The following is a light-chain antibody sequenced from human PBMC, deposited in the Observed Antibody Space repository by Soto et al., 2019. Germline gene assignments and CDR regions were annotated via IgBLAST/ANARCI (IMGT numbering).Light chain of an antibody. J-gene: IGKJ1*01. Sequence: DIQVTQSPSSLSASVGDRVTITCRASQYINNYLNWYQQKPGKAPKLLIYTISKLQSGVPSRFSGSGSGTDFTLTISSLQPEEFATYYCQQSFSMPQTFGQGTKVEIK. CDR2: TIS. CDR3: QQSFSMPQT. CDR1: QYINNY. V-gene: IGKV1-39*01.